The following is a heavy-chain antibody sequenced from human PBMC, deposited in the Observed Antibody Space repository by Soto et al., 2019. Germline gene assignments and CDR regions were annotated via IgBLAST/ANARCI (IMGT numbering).Heavy chain of an antibody. J-gene: IGHJ4*02. V-gene: IGHV4-39*01. CDR3: ARHEYYDYVWGSYRSNYFDY. Sequence: TSETLSLTCTVSGGSISSSSYYWGWIRQPPGKGLEWIGSIYYSGSTYYNPSLKSRVTISVDTSKNQFSLKLSSVTAADTAVYYCARHEYYDYVWGSYRSNYFDYWGQGTLVTVSS. CDR2: IYYSGST. D-gene: IGHD3-16*02. CDR1: GGSISSSSYY.